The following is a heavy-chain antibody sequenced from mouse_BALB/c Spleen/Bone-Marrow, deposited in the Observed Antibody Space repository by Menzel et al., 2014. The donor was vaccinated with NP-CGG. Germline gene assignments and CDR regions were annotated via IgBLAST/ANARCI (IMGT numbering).Heavy chain of an antibody. Sequence: HLVESGPELVKPGASVKVSCKASGYAFTSYNMYWVTQSHGKSLEWMGYIDPYSGGTSYNQKFKGKATLTVDKSSSTAYMHLNSLTSEDSAVYYCARNLGYGYFDYWGQGTTLTVSS. CDR3: ARNLGYGYFDY. V-gene: IGHV1S135*01. D-gene: IGHD3-1*01. CDR1: GYAFTSYN. CDR2: IDPYSGGT. J-gene: IGHJ2*01.